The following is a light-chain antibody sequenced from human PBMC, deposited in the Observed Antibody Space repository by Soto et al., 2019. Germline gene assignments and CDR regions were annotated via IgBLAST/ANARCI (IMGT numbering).Light chain of an antibody. CDR3: SSYSSSSTLFV. V-gene: IGLV2-14*01. CDR1: SSDVGAYKY. J-gene: IGLJ1*01. Sequence: QSALTQPASVSGSPGQSITISCTGTSSDVGAYKYVSWYQQHPGKAPKVMIYEVGNRPSGVSNRFSGSKSGNTASLTISGLQAEDEADYFCSSYSSSSTLFVFGTGTKVTVL. CDR2: EVG.